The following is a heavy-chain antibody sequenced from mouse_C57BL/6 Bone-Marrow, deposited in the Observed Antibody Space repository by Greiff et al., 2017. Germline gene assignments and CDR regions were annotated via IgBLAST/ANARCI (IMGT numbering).Heavy chain of an antibody. CDR2: IDPEDGDT. CDR3: TIDGYSFAY. Sequence: VQLQQSGAELVRPGASVKLSCTASGFNIKDYYMHWVKQRPEQGLEWIGRIDPEDGDTEYAPKFQGKATMTADTSSNTAYLQLISLTSEDTAVYYCTIDGYSFAYWGQGTLVTVSA. D-gene: IGHD2-3*01. J-gene: IGHJ3*01. CDR1: GFNIKDYY. V-gene: IGHV14-1*01.